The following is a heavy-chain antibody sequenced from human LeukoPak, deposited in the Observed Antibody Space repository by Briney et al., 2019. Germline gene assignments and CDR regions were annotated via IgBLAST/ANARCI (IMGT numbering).Heavy chain of an antibody. V-gene: IGHV4-39*01. CDR2: INHSGST. Sequence: PSETLSLTCTVFGGSISSTDYYWSWIRQPPGKGLEWIGEINHSGSTNYNPSLKSRVTISVDTSKNQFSLKLSSVTAADTAVYYCARHSTTIFGVVISFGPWGQGTLVTVSS. CDR1: GGSISSTDYY. D-gene: IGHD3-3*01. CDR3: ARHSTTIFGVVISFGP. J-gene: IGHJ5*02.